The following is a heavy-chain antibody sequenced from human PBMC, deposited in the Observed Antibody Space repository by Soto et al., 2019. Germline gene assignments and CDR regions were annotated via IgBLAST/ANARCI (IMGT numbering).Heavy chain of an antibody. J-gene: IGHJ4*02. CDR3: AKGWIQLWLFDY. CDR1: GFTFSSYG. D-gene: IGHD5-18*01. CDR2: ISYDGSNK. V-gene: IGHV3-30*18. Sequence: QVQLVESGGGVVQPGRSLRLSCAASGFTFSSYGMHWVRQAPGKGLEWVAVISYDGSNKYYADSVKGRFTISRDNSKNTLYMQMNSLRVEDTAVYYCAKGWIQLWLFDYGGQGTLVTVSS.